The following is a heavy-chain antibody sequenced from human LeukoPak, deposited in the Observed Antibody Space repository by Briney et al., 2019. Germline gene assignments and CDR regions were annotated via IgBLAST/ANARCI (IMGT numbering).Heavy chain of an antibody. J-gene: IGHJ2*01. V-gene: IGHV4-61*02. Sequence: MSSQTLSLTCTVSGGSISSGSYYWSWIRQPAGKGLEWIGRIYTSGSTNYNPSLKSRVTISVDTSKNQFSLKLSSVTAADTAVYYCARAWIFGEGRYFDLWGRGTLVTVSS. CDR1: GGSISSGSYY. CDR2: IYTSGST. CDR3: ARAWIFGEGRYFDL. D-gene: IGHD3-3*01.